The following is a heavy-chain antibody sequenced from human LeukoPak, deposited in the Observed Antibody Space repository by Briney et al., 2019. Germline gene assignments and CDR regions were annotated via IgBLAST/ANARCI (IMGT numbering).Heavy chain of an antibody. CDR2: IYYSGST. J-gene: IGHJ5*02. Sequence: SETLSLTCTVSGGSISSGGYYWSWIRQHPGKGLEWIGYIYYSGSTYYNPSPKSRVTISVDTSKNQFSLKLSSVTAADTAVYYCARDPLGWFDPWGQGTLVTVSS. V-gene: IGHV4-31*03. CDR3: ARDPLGWFDP. CDR1: GGSISSGGYY.